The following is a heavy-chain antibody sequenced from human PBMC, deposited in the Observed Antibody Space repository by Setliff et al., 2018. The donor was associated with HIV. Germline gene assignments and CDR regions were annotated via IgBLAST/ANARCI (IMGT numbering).Heavy chain of an antibody. J-gene: IGHJ4*02. Sequence: SETLSLTCTVSGGSISSKDHYWGWIWQSPGKGLEWIGTIYYHGSTYYNPSLKSRVTISIDTSKNQFSLQLTSVTAADTAVYYCVNPSGAMGDFDSWGQGALVTVSS. CDR1: GGSISSKDHY. V-gene: IGHV4-39*01. D-gene: IGHD3-16*01. CDR2: IYYHGST. CDR3: VNPSGAMGDFDS.